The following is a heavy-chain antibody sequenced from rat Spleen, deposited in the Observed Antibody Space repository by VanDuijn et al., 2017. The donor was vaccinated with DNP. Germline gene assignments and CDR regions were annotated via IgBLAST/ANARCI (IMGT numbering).Heavy chain of an antibody. CDR3: ARERPPVDA. CDR2: INSAGST. J-gene: IGHJ4*01. V-gene: IGHV3-3*01. Sequence: EVQLQESGPGLVKPSQSLSLTCSVTGYSITSSYRWNWIRKFPGNKLEWMGYINSAGSTNYNPSLKSRISITRDTSKNQFFLQVNSVTTEDTATYYCARERPPVDAWGQGVSVTVSS. CDR1: GYSITSSYR.